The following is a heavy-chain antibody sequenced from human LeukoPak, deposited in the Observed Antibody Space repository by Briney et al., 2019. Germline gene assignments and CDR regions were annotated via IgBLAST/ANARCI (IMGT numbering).Heavy chain of an antibody. Sequence: ASVKVSCKASGGTFSSYAISRVRQAPGQGLEWMGGIIPIFGTANYAQKFQGRVTITADESTSTAYMELSSLRSEDTAVYYCARDRDSREFRADYWGQGTLVTVSS. V-gene: IGHV1-69*13. D-gene: IGHD2-15*01. CDR3: ARDRDSREFRADY. J-gene: IGHJ4*02. CDR1: GGTFSSYA. CDR2: IIPIFGTA.